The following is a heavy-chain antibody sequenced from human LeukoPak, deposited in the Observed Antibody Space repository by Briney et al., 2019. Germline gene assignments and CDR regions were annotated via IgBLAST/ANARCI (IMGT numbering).Heavy chain of an antibody. D-gene: IGHD6-13*01. CDR3: ARHTRIAAAGTSFDY. CDR1: GGSLSSYY. J-gene: IGHJ4*02. V-gene: IGHV4-59*08. CDR2: IYYSGST. Sequence: SETLSLTCPVSGGSLSSYYWSWIRQPPGKGLEGIGYIYYSGSTKYNPSLKSRVTISVDTSKSQFSLKLSSVTAADRAVYYCARHTRIAAAGTSFDYWGQGTLVTVSS.